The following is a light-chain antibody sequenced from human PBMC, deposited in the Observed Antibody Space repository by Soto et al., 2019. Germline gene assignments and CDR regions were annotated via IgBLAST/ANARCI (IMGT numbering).Light chain of an antibody. J-gene: IGLJ2*01. CDR1: SSEIGAYDY. CDR3: CSYAGRYIWI. Sequence: QSALTQPRSVSGSPGQSVTISCTGTSSEIGAYDYVSWYQQLPDKAPRIMIYDVSERPSGVPDRFSGSKSGNTASLTISGLQAEDDGDYYCCSYAGRYIWIFGGGTKVTVL. V-gene: IGLV2-11*01. CDR2: DVS.